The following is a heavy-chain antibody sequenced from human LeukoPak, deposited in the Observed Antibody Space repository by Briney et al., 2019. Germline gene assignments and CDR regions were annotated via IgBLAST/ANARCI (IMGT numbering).Heavy chain of an antibody. V-gene: IGHV3-73*01. CDR3: TRDSGTHNWFDP. Sequence: GGSLKLSCAASGFTFSGSAIHWVRQSSGKGLEWVGQIDKKDKGYATATAYAASVKGRFTISRDDSINTAYLQMKSLKTEDTALYYCTRDSGTHNWFDPWGQGTLVTVSS. CDR2: IDKKDKGYATAT. J-gene: IGHJ5*02. CDR1: GFTFSGSA. D-gene: IGHD1-26*01.